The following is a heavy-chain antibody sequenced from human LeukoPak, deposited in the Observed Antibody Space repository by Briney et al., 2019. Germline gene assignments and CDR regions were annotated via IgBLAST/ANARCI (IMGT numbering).Heavy chain of an antibody. V-gene: IGHV3-73*01. CDR3: TRDSGTHNWFDP. Sequence: GGSLKLSCAASGFTFSGSAIHWVRQSSGKGLEWVGQIDKKDKGYATATAYAASVKGRFTISRDDSINTAYLQMKSLKTEDTALYYCTRDSGTHNWFDPWGQGTLVTVSS. CDR2: IDKKDKGYATAT. J-gene: IGHJ5*02. CDR1: GFTFSGSA. D-gene: IGHD1-26*01.